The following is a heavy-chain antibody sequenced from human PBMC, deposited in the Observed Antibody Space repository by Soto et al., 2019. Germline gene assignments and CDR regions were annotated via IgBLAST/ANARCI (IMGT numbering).Heavy chain of an antibody. CDR1: GYSFTNYG. V-gene: IGHV1-18*04. Sequence: ASVKVSCKTSGYSFTNYGINWVRQAPGQGLEWMGWISPFTGDTHYTQSLQGRITVTTDTSTNTAYMELRSLRSADTAVYYCARSCSGGSCHSAYWGQGTLVTVSS. CDR3: ARSCSGGSCHSAY. D-gene: IGHD2-15*01. J-gene: IGHJ4*02. CDR2: ISPFTGDT.